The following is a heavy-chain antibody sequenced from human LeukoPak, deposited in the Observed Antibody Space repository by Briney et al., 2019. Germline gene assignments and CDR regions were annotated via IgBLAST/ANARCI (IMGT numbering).Heavy chain of an antibody. J-gene: IGHJ4*02. CDR2: INAGNGNT. V-gene: IGHV1-3*01. CDR3: ARIPADIYDILTGYYDFDY. CDR1: GYTFTSYA. D-gene: IGHD3-9*01. Sequence: GASVKVSCKASGYTFTSYAMHWVRQAPGQRLEWMGWINAGNGNTKYSQKFQGRVTVTRDTSASTAYMELSSLRSDDTAVYYCARIPADIYDILTGYYDFDYWGQGTLVTVSS.